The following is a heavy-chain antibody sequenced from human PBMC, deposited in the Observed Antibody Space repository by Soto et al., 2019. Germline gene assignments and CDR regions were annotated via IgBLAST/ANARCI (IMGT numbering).Heavy chain of an antibody. J-gene: IGHJ4*02. CDR3: ARHPTIAELMVYATHYFDH. Sequence: SETLSLTCTVSGGSISSTTYYWGWIRQPPGKGLEWIGSIYYTGSTHYNPALKSRVTISVDTSKNQFSLKLSSVTAADTAVYYCARHPTIAELMVYATHYFDHWGQGTLVTVS. CDR2: IYYTGST. CDR1: GGSISSTTYY. D-gene: IGHD2-8*01. V-gene: IGHV4-39*01.